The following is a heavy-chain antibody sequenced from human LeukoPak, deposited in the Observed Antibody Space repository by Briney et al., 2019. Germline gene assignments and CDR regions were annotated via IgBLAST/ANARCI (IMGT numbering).Heavy chain of an antibody. CDR1: GGSISSHY. V-gene: IGHV4-59*11. CDR3: ARSTRTGSYTAGLNY. CDR2: IFHNATT. D-gene: IGHD1-26*01. J-gene: IGHJ4*02. Sequence: PSETLSLTCTVSGGSISSHYWTWIRQSPGKGLEWIGYIFHNATTTYNPSLKSRVAISVDTSKNHFSLKLTSVTAADTAVYYCARSTRTGSYTAGLNYWGQGTLVTVSS.